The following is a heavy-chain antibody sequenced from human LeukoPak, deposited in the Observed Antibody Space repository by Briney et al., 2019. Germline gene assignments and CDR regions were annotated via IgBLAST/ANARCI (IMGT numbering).Heavy chain of an antibody. J-gene: IGHJ4*02. CDR1: GGSISNNNW. CDR2: IYHGGST. CDR3: ARGEERGSGTVHFDY. V-gene: IGHV4-4*02. Sequence: SGTLSLTCAVSGGSISNNNWWSWVRQPPGMGLEWIGEIYHGGSTNYNPSLKSRVTMSVGRSKNQFSLKLSSVTAADTAVYYCARGEERGSGTVHFDYWGQGTLVTISS. D-gene: IGHD3-10*01.